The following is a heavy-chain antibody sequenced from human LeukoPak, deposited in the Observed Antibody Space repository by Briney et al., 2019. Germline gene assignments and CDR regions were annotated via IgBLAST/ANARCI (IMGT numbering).Heavy chain of an antibody. J-gene: IGHJ4*02. D-gene: IGHD2-21*02. CDR2: INTDESIT. CDR3: ARIYGGDI. CDR1: GFSFINYW. V-gene: IGHV3-74*01. Sequence: GALRLSCEASGFSFINYWMHWVRQAPGKGLVWVSQINTDESITNYADSVRGRFTISRDNAKNTVYLQMNSLGADDAALYYCARIYGGDIWGQGTLVSVSS.